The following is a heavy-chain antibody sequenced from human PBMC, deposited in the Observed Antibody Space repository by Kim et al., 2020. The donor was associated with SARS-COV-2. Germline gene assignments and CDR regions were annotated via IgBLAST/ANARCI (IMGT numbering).Heavy chain of an antibody. Sequence: SETLSLTCAVYGGSFSGYYWSWIRQPPGKGLEWIGEINHSGSTKYNPSLKSRGTISVDTSKNQSSLKLSSVTAADTAVYYCARGRHYDYIWGSYRYGYYFDYWGPGTLGTVSS. J-gene: IGHJ4*02. CDR3: ARGRHYDYIWGSYRYGYYFDY. D-gene: IGHD3-16*02. CDR2: INHSGST. V-gene: IGHV4-34*01. CDR1: GGSFSGYY.